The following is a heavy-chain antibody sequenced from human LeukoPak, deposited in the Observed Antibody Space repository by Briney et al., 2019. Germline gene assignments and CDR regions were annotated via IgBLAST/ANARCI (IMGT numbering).Heavy chain of an antibody. J-gene: IGHJ4*02. V-gene: IGHV4-34*01. CDR1: GYSISNGYY. D-gene: IGHD6-13*01. Sequence: SETLSLTCSVFGYSISNGYYWSWIRQPPGKGLEWIGEINHSGSTNYNPSLKSRVTISVDTSKNQFSLKLSSVTAADTAVYYCARGRSWYPCDYWGQGTLVTVSS. CDR3: ARGRSWYPCDY. CDR2: INHSGST.